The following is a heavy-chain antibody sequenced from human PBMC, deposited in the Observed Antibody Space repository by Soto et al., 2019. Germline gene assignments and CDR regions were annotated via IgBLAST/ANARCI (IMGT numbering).Heavy chain of an antibody. Sequence: EVQLVESGGGLVMPGGSLRLSCAVSGFSFTNAWMNWVRQAPGKGPEWVGRIKREREGATTDYAAPVKGRFTISRDDSKNTLYLQMNSLKTEDTAFYYCTTNSQNEYWGQGTLVTVSS. J-gene: IGHJ4*01. V-gene: IGHV3-15*07. CDR1: GFSFTNAW. CDR3: TTNSQNEY. D-gene: IGHD1-1*01. CDR2: IKREREGATT.